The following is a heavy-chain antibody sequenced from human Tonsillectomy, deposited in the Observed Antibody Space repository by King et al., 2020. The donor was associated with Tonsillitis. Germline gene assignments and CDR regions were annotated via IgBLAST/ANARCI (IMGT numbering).Heavy chain of an antibody. Sequence: VQLVESGGGVVQPGGSLRLSCAASGFTFSSYGMHWVRQAPGKGLEWVAFIRYDGSNKYYADSVKGRFTISRDNSKNTLYLQMNSLRAEDTAVYYWAKDFETTGTTGWFDPWGQGTLVTVSS. V-gene: IGHV3-30*02. D-gene: IGHD1-1*01. J-gene: IGHJ5*02. CDR1: GFTFSSYG. CDR3: AKDFETTGTTGWFDP. CDR2: IRYDGSNK.